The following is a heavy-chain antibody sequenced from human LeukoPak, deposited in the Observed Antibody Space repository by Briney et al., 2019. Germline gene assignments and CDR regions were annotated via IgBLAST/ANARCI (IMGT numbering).Heavy chain of an antibody. CDR1: GGSFSGYY. Sequence: SETLSLTCAVYGGSFSGYYWSWIRQPPGKGLEWIGEINHSGSTNYNPSLKSRVTISVDTSKNQFSLKLSSVTAADTAVYYCARDLRDYYDSSDYWGYFDYWGQGTLVTVSS. CDR2: INHSGST. V-gene: IGHV4-34*01. J-gene: IGHJ4*02. CDR3: ARDLRDYYDSSDYWGYFDY. D-gene: IGHD3-22*01.